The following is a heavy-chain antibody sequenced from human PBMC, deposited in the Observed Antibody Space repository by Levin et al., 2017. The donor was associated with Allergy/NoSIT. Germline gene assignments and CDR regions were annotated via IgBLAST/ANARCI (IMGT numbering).Heavy chain of an antibody. CDR2: IYPGDSDT. J-gene: IGHJ6*02. CDR3: ARRGLRVVPQRGGKPYYYDGMDV. Sequence: RGESLKISCKGSGYSFTSYWIGWVRQMPGKGLEWMGIIYPGDSDTRYSPSFQGQVTISADKSISTAYLQWSSLKASDTAMYYCARRGLRVVPQRGGKPYYYDGMDVWGQGTTVTVSS. CDR1: GYSFTSYW. D-gene: IGHD4-23*01. V-gene: IGHV5-51*01.